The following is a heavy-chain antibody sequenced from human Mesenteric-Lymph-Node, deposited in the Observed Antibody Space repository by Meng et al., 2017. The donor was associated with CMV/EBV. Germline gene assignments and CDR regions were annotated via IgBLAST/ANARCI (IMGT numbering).Heavy chain of an antibody. J-gene: IGHJ6*02. CDR1: GDSVSSNSAA. CDR3: ARDRGAAAGILYSYYGMDV. Sequence: SETLSLTCAISGDSVSSNSAAWNWIRQSPSRGLEWLGRTYYRSKWYNDYAVSVKSRITINPDTSKNQFSLQLNSVTAADTAVYYCARDRGAAAGILYSYYGMDVWGQGTTVTVSS. CDR2: TYYRSKWYN. V-gene: IGHV6-1*01. D-gene: IGHD6-13*01.